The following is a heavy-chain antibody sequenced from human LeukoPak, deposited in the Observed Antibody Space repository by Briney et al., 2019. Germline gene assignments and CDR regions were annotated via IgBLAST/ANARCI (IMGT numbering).Heavy chain of an antibody. CDR2: IYYSGST. CDR3: ARHTYMVRGVIRGYFQH. CDR1: GGSISSSSYY. V-gene: IGHV4-39*01. J-gene: IGHJ1*01. Sequence: PSQTLSLTCTVSGGSISSSSYYWGWIRQPPGKGLEWIGSIYYSGSTYYNPSLKSRVTISVDTSKNQFSLKLSSVTAADTAVYYCARHTYMVRGVIRGYFQHWGQGTLVTVSS. D-gene: IGHD3-10*01.